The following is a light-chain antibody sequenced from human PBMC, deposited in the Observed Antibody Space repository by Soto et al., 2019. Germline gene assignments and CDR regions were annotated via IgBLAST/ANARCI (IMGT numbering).Light chain of an antibody. CDR3: QHYYNWPT. Sequence: EIVMTQSPATLSVSLGERATLSCRASQSVSSNLAWYQQKPGQAPRLLIYGASTRATGIPARFSGSGSWTEFTLTISSLQSEGFAVYYCQHYYNWPTFGQGTKVEIK. J-gene: IGKJ1*01. CDR1: QSVSSN. CDR2: GAS. V-gene: IGKV3-15*01.